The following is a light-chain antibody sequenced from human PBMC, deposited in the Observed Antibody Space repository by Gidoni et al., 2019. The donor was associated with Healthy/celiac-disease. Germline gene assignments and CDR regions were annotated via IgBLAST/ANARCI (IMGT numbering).Light chain of an antibody. Sequence: SSELTQAPSVSVSPGQTATITCSGDKLEDKYVCWYQVKPGQSPVLVIYQDTKRPSGIPERFSASNSGNTATLTVSGTQAMDEADYFCQAWDSSTAVFGTGTKVTVL. CDR2: QDT. J-gene: IGLJ1*01. CDR1: KLEDKY. CDR3: QAWDSSTAV. V-gene: IGLV3-1*01.